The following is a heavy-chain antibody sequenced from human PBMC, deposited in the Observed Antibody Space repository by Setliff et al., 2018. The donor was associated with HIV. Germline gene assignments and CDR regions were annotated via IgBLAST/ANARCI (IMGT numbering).Heavy chain of an antibody. CDR1: GYSISTAYY. D-gene: IGHD3-16*02. CDR3: ARSPSVSGTYRFQRSPFDGFNL. CDR2: VYHSGTT. Sequence: SSETLSLTCAVSGYSISTAYYWGWIRQPPGKGLEWIGSVYHSGTTYYNPSLKSRVTISVDMSNNQFSLKVTSVTAADTAVYYCARSPSVSGTYRFQRSPFDGFNLWGQGTVVTVSS. V-gene: IGHV4-38-2*01. J-gene: IGHJ4*03.